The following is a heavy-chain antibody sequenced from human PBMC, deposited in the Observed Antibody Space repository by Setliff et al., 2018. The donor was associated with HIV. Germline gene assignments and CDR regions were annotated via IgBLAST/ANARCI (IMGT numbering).Heavy chain of an antibody. CDR1: GGSITTSTFY. V-gene: IGHV4-61*05. CDR3: ARGVNFDY. J-gene: IGHJ4*02. CDR2: VSTSGST. Sequence: SETLSLTCTVSGGSITTSTFYWGWIRQPPGKGLEWIGYVSTSGSTKYNPSLKSRLTIFMDTSKSQLSLWLSSVTAADTATYYCARGVNFDYWGQGTQVTVSS. D-gene: IGHD3-3*01.